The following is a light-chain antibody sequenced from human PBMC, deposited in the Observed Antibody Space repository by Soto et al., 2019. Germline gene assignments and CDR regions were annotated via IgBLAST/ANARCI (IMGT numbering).Light chain of an antibody. CDR1: SSDVGTYKY. Sequence: QSGLTQPPSASGSPGQAVTISCTGTSSDVGTYKYVSWYQQHPGKAPKLMIYEVTKRPSGVPDRFSGSKSGNTASLTVSGLQAEDEAHYYFSLYEGSNNLVYGLGIQVT. CDR3: SLYEGSNNLV. CDR2: EVT. J-gene: IGLJ1*01. V-gene: IGLV2-8*01.